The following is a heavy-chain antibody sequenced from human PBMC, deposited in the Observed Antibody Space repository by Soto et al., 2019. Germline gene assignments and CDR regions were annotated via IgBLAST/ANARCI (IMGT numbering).Heavy chain of an antibody. D-gene: IGHD5-12*01. CDR2: ISPVIGTT. Sequence: SVKVSCKASGDIFDNYAISWVRQAPGRGLEWLGGISPVIGTTHYAQRFQGRLTITADRSTMTTYMELSGLKSEDTAIYFCARDYSGYDPALNRFDPWGQGTLVTVSS. CDR3: ARDYSGYDPALNRFDP. J-gene: IGHJ5*02. V-gene: IGHV1-69*06. CDR1: GDIFDNYA.